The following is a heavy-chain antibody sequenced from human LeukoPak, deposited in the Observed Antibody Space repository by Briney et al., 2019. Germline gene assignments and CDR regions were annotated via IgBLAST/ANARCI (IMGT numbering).Heavy chain of an antibody. D-gene: IGHD3-22*01. J-gene: IGHJ4*02. Sequence: SQTLSLTCTVSGGSISSGGYYWSWIRQHPGKGLEWIGYIYYSGSTYYNPSLKSRVTISVDTSKNQFSLKLSSVTAADTAVYHCARAPPTYYYDSSGYSPFDYWGQGTLVTVSS. V-gene: IGHV4-31*03. CDR3: ARAPPTYYYDSSGYSPFDY. CDR2: IYYSGST. CDR1: GGSISSGGYY.